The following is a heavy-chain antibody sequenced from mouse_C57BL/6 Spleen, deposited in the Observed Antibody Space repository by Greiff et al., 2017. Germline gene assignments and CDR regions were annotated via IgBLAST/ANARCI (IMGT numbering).Heavy chain of an antibody. D-gene: IGHD1-1*01. CDR3: AKNPYYYGSSPLAMDY. J-gene: IGHJ4*01. Sequence: VQLVESGPGLVQPSQSLSITCTVSGFSLTSYGVHWVRQPPGKGLEWLGVIWSGGSTDYNAAFISRLSISKDNSKSQVFFKMNSLQADDTAIYYCAKNPYYYGSSPLAMDYWGQGTSVTVSS. CDR2: IWSGGST. V-gene: IGHV2-4*01. CDR1: GFSLTSYG.